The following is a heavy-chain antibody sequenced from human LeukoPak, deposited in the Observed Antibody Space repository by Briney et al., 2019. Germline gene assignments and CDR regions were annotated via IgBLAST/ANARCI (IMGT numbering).Heavy chain of an antibody. CDR2: INHSGST. D-gene: IGHD3-22*01. CDR3: ARGRRLIVVGHYYYYMDV. V-gene: IGHV4-34*01. Sequence: SETLSLTCAVYGGSFSGYYWSWIRQPPGKGLEWIGEINHSGSTNYNPSLKSRVTISVDTSKNQFSLKLGSVTAADTAVYYCARGRRLIVVGHYYYYMDVWGKGTTVTVSS. J-gene: IGHJ6*03. CDR1: GGSFSGYY.